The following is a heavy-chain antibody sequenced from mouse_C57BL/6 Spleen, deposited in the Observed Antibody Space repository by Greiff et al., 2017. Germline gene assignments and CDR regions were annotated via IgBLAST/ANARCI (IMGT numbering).Heavy chain of an antibody. D-gene: IGHD2-3*01. Sequence: EVKVVESGGGLVQPGGSMKLSCAASGFTFSDAWMDWVRQSPEKGLEWVGEIRNKANNPATYYAESVKGRFTISRDDSKSSVYLQMHSLRAEDSGIYYCTSCVYDGYSYWGQGTTLTVSS. CDR1: GFTFSDAW. J-gene: IGHJ2*01. V-gene: IGHV6-6*01. CDR3: TSCVYDGYSY. CDR2: IRNKANNPAT.